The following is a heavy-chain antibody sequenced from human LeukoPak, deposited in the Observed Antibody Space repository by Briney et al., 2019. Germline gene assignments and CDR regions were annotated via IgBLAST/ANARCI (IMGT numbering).Heavy chain of an antibody. Sequence: GSLRLSCAASGFTFSDYYMSWIRQAPGKGLEWIGYIYYSGSTNYNPSLKSRVTISVDTSKNQFSLKLCSVTAADTAVYYCARLNDYYDSSGYLDYWGQGTLVTVSS. CDR2: IYYSGST. V-gene: IGHV4-59*08. CDR3: ARLNDYYDSSGYLDY. J-gene: IGHJ4*02. D-gene: IGHD3-22*01. CDR1: GFTFSDYY.